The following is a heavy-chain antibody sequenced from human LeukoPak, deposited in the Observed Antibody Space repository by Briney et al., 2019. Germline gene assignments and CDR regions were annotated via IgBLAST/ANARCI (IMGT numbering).Heavy chain of an antibody. CDR3: AREAVAVAGSDY. CDR1: GGTFSSYA. CDR2: IIPILGIA. J-gene: IGHJ4*02. V-gene: IGHV1-69*04. D-gene: IGHD6-19*01. Sequence: SVKVSCKASGGTFSSYAISWVRQAPGQGLEWMGRIIPILGIANYAQKFQGRVTITADKSTSTAYMELSSLRSEDTAVYYCAREAVAVAGSDYWGQGTLVTVSS.